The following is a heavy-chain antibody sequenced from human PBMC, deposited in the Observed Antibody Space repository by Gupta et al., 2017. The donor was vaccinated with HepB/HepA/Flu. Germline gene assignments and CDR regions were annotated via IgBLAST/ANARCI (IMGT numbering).Heavy chain of an antibody. CDR2: IRSKAYGGTT. Sequence: EVQLVESGGGLVQPGRSLRPPWTASGFTFGDYAMSWVRQAPGKGLEWVGFIRSKAYGGTTEYAASVKGRFTISRDDSKSIAYLQMNSLKTEDTAVYYCTRVAHYDILTPWGQGTLVTVSS. V-gene: IGHV3-49*04. CDR1: GFTFGDYA. CDR3: TRVAHYDILTP. J-gene: IGHJ5*02. D-gene: IGHD3-9*01.